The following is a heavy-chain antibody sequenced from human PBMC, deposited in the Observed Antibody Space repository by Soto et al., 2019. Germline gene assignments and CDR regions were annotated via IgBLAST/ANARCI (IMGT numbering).Heavy chain of an antibody. D-gene: IGHD2-21*01. CDR1: GGSINSGGTY. J-gene: IGHJ3*01. CDR2: ISYSGST. V-gene: IGHV4-31*03. Sequence: QVQLQESGPGLVKPSETLSLTSTVSGGSINSGGTYWSWIRQRPGTGLEWIGYISYSGSTYYNPSLMSRVTISVDTSKKFFSLKLSSVTAADTAVYYCSRLPVAYCGGDCYRAFDVWGQGTMVAVSS. CDR3: SRLPVAYCGGDCYRAFDV.